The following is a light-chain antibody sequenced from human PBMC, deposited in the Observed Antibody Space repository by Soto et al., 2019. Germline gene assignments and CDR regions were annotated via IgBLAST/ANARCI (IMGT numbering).Light chain of an antibody. V-gene: IGKV1-39*01. CDR3: QHGFSAAPWT. Sequence: DIQMTQSPSSLSASVGDRVTITCRSSQSINNYLNWYQQRPGKAPKVIMYDASTLQSGVPTRSSGSGSGTDFNLTISSPQAEDCATYDGQHGFSAAPWTVGQGTKAEI. CDR2: DAS. J-gene: IGKJ1*01. CDR1: QSINNY.